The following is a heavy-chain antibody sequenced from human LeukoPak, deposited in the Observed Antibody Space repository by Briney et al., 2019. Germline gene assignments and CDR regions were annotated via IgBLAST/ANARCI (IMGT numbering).Heavy chain of an antibody. CDR1: GYTFTSYY. Sequence: ASVKVSCKASGYTFTSYYMRWVRQAPGQGLEWMGIINPSGGSTSYAQKFQGRVTMTRDTSTSTVYMELSNLRSEDTAVYYCARTPVYYGMDVWGKGTTVTVSS. J-gene: IGHJ6*04. CDR2: INPSGGST. V-gene: IGHV1-46*03. CDR3: ARTPVYYGMDV.